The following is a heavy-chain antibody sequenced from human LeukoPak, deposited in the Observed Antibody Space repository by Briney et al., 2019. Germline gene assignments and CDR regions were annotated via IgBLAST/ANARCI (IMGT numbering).Heavy chain of an antibody. J-gene: IGHJ4*02. Sequence: GGSLRLSCAASGFTFGSYWMSWVRQAPGKGLEWVANTKEDGSETYYVDSVKGRFTISRDNAKNALYLQMNSLRGEDTAVYYCARDDSTGYLYLDYWGQGSLVTVSS. V-gene: IGHV3-7*01. CDR1: GFTFGSYW. D-gene: IGHD3-22*01. CDR3: ARDDSTGYLYLDY. CDR2: TKEDGSET.